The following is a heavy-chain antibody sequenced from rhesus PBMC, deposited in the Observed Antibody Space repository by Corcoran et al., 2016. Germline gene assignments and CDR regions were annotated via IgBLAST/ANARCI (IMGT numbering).Heavy chain of an antibody. CDR3: TKAYSGSWNLSPLFDY. CDR1: GFTFSNYY. V-gene: IGHV3-13*01. J-gene: IGHJ4*01. CDR2: KKKKNNKYTK. Sequence: EVQLVESGGGLVQPGGSLRLSCAASGFTFSNYYMHWVRLAQGKALAWVGFMLKKKKNNKYTKEYAAAMKSRFTIAREDSKNTRYLQMSSLKTEDTALYYCTKAYSGSWNLSPLFDYWGQGVLVTVSS. D-gene: IGHD6-25*01.